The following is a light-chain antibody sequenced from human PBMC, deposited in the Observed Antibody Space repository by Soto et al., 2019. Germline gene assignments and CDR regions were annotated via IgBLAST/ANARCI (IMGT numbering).Light chain of an antibody. J-gene: IGKJ4*01. CDR1: QSISSW. CDR2: KAS. Sequence: DIQMTQSPSTLSASVGDRVTITCRASQSISSWLAWYQQKPGKAPKLLIYKASSLESGVPSRFSGSGSGTEFTLTISSLQPDDFATYYCQQYKSYLLTFGGGTKVEI. V-gene: IGKV1-5*03. CDR3: QQYKSYLLT.